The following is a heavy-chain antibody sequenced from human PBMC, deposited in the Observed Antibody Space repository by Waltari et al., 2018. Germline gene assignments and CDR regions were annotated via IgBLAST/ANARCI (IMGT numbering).Heavy chain of an antibody. D-gene: IGHD6-19*01. CDR3: VTGPRDKWVGRYSGEFFHH. J-gene: IGHJ1*01. CDR2: NNLGEVT. CDR1: GVSLIDYY. Sequence: QVELHQWGAGLLRPSETLSLTCAVYGVSLIDYYWTCTRQPLGKGLEWIGENNLGEVTYYNPSLEGRVTILLDKSKNQFSLHLFSVTAADTARYYCVTGPRDKWVGRYSGEFFHHWGPGTLVTVSS. V-gene: IGHV4-34*01.